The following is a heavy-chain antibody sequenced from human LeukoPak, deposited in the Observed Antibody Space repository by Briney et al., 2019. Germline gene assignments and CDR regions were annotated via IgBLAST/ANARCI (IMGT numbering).Heavy chain of an antibody. CDR3: ARVGYSNSYDY. Sequence: RASVKVSCKASGGTFSSYAISWVRQAPGQGLEWMGRIIPILGIANYAQKFQGRVTFTADKSTTTAYMELSSLRSKDTAVYYCARVGYSNSYDYWGQGTLVTVSS. D-gene: IGHD4-11*01. CDR1: GGTFSSYA. J-gene: IGHJ4*02. V-gene: IGHV1-69*04. CDR2: IIPILGIA.